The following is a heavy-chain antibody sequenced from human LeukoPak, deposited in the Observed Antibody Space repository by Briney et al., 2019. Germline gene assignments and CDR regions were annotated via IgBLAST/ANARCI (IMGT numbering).Heavy chain of an antibody. Sequence: PSETLSLTCSVSGGSIRSSYYYWGWIRQPPGKGLEWIGYIYDSGSTYYNPSLKSRITISVDTSENRFSLKLSSVTATDTAVYYCARDCSGGSCYGAFDIWGQGTMVTVSS. CDR2: IYDSGST. J-gene: IGHJ3*02. CDR1: GGSIRSSYYY. V-gene: IGHV4-30-4*08. D-gene: IGHD2-15*01. CDR3: ARDCSGGSCYGAFDI.